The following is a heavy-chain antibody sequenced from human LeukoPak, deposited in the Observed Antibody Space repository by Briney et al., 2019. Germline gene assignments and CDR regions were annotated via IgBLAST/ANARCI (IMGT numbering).Heavy chain of an antibody. V-gene: IGHV3-23*01. D-gene: IGHD4-11*01. CDR2: ISGSGGST. Sequence: GGSLRLSCAASGFTFSSYAMSWVRQAPGKGLEWVSAISGSGGSTYYADSVKGRFTISRDNSKNTLYLQMNSLRAEDTAVYYCAKDLNDYSNYGYFDYWGQGTLVTVSS. CDR1: GFTFSSYA. J-gene: IGHJ4*02. CDR3: AKDLNDYSNYGYFDY.